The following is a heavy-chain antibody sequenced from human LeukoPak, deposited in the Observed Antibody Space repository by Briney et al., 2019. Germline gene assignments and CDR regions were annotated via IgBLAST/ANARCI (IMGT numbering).Heavy chain of an antibody. CDR1: GFTFSSYA. J-gene: IGHJ4*02. CDR3: VKDLDVVVVAAPGY. D-gene: IGHD2-15*01. CDR2: ISSNGGST. V-gene: IGHV3-64D*06. Sequence: PGGSLRLSCAASGFTFSSYAMHWVRQAPGKGLEYVSAISSNGGSTYYADSVKGRFTISRDNSKNTLYLQMSSLRAEDTAVYYCVKDLDVVVVAAPGYWGQGTLVTVSS.